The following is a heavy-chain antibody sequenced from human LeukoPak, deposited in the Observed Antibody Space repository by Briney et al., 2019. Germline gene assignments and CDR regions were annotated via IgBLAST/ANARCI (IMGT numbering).Heavy chain of an antibody. CDR2: IASDGSST. D-gene: IGHD5-18*01. CDR1: GFTFSDYW. V-gene: IGHV3-74*01. J-gene: IGHJ4*02. CDR3: ARDLAYSRLDY. Sequence: GGSLRLSCAASGFTFSDYWMHWVRQAPGKGLVWVSRIASDGSSTSYADSVKGRFTISRDNAKNTLYVQMNSLRVEDTAFYYCARDLAYSRLDYWGQGMLVTVSS.